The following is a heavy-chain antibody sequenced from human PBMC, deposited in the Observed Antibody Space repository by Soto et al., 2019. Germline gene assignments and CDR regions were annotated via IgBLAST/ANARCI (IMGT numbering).Heavy chain of an antibody. D-gene: IGHD3-10*01. CDR3: ARRGMSKIGFDS. V-gene: IGHV1-46*01. J-gene: IGHJ3*02. Sequence: ASVKVSCKASGYIFSNYYLHWVRQAPGQGLEWMGVFNPSGDATHYAQNFQGRVTVARDTSSSTVYMELSNLTSDDTAVYYCARRGMSKIGFDSWGQGTMVTVSS. CDR2: FNPSGDAT. CDR1: GYIFSNYY.